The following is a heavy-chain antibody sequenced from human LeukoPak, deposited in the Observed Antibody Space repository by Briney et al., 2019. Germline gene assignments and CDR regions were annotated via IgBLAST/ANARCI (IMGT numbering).Heavy chain of an antibody. J-gene: IGHJ4*02. V-gene: IGHV1-46*01. CDR2: INPSGGST. D-gene: IGHD6-19*01. Sequence: ASVKVSCKASGYTFTSYYMHWVRQAPGQGLEWMGIINPSGGSTSYAQKFQGRVTKTRDMSTSTVYMELSSLRSEDTAVYYCARDRSSIAVAGMGTLGYWGQGTLVTVSS. CDR3: ARDRSSIAVAGMGTLGY. CDR1: GYTFTSYY.